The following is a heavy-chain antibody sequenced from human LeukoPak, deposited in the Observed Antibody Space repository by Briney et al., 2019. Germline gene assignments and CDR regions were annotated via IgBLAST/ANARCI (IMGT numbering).Heavy chain of an antibody. CDR1: GFTFSSYT. CDR3: ARSGWFGELGFDY. D-gene: IGHD3-10*01. Sequence: GGSLRLSCAASGFTFSSYTMNWVRQAPGKGLEWVSSISSSSSYIYHADSVKGRFTFSKDNAKNSLYLQMNSLRAEDTAVYYCARSGWFGELGFDYWGQGTLVTVSS. V-gene: IGHV3-21*01. J-gene: IGHJ4*02. CDR2: ISSSSSYI.